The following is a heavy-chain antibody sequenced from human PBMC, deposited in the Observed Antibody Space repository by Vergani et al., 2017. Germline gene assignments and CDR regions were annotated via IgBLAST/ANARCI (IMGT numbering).Heavy chain of an antibody. CDR3: AKVRGWFGELSSSQRYYYMDV. V-gene: IGHV3-23*01. J-gene: IGHJ6*03. CDR2: ISDSGGIT. D-gene: IGHD3-10*01. Sequence: EVHLLESGGGLVQPGGSLRLSCAASGFTFSSYAMNWVRQAPGQGLEWVSAISDSGGITYYANSVKGRFTISRDNSKNSLYLQMNSLRAEDTAIYYIAKVRGWFGELSSSQRYYYMDVWGKGTTVTVSS. CDR1: GFTFSSYA.